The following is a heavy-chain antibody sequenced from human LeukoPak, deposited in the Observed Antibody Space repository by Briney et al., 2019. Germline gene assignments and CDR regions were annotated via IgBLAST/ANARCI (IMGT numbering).Heavy chain of an antibody. CDR3: ARGYDFWSGYSFDY. Sequence: GGSLRLSCAASGFTFRNYGMSWVRQAPGKGLEWVSGIHGSSGSTYYADSVKGRSTISRDNSKNTLYLQMNSLRAEDTAVYYCARGYDFWSGYSFDYWGQGTLVTVSS. CDR1: GFTFRNYG. V-gene: IGHV3-23*01. CDR2: IHGSSGST. J-gene: IGHJ4*02. D-gene: IGHD3-3*01.